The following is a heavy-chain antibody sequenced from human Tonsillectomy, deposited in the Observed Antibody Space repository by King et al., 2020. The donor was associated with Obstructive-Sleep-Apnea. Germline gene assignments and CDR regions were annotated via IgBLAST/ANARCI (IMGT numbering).Heavy chain of an antibody. Sequence: VQLVESGGRLVQPGRSLRLSCAASGFNFGDYAMCWFRQAPGKGLEWVGFIRSKAYGGTIEYAASVKGRFTISRDDSKSIAYLQMNSLKSDDTAVYYCTREPISYGPRGGMDVWGQGTTVTVSS. J-gene: IGHJ6*02. D-gene: IGHD5-18*01. CDR2: IRSKAYGGTI. V-gene: IGHV3-49*03. CDR3: TREPISYGPRGGMDV. CDR1: GFNFGDYA.